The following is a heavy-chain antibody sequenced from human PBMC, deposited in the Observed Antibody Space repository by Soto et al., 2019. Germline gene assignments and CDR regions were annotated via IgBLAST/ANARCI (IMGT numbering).Heavy chain of an antibody. J-gene: IGHJ6*02. Sequence: ASVRVSCKASGYNFSGYYIHWVRQAPGQGPEWMGWINPNSGGTNYAQKFQGWVTMTRDTSISTAYMELSRLRSDDTAVYYCAREIGYGSTRWVPVVKGGFDVWGQGTTVTVSS. CDR1: GYNFSGYY. CDR3: AREIGYGSTRWVPVVKGGFDV. CDR2: INPNSGGT. D-gene: IGHD2-2*01. V-gene: IGHV1-2*04.